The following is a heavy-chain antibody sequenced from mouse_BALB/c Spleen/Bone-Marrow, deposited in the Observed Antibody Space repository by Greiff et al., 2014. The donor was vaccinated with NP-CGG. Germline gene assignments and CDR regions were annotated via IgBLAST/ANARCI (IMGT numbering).Heavy chain of an antibody. CDR1: GFTFSSYG. J-gene: IGHJ2*01. CDR3: ARCNYGNYVDYFDY. V-gene: IGHV5-6-3*01. Sequence: EVQLVESGGGLVQPGGSLKLSCAASGFTFSSYGMSWVRQTPDKRLELVASINSSGGSTYYPDSVKGRFTISRDNAKKTLSLQMSSLKSEDTAVYYCARCNYGNYVDYFDYWGQGTTLTVSS. CDR2: INSSGGST. D-gene: IGHD2-1*01.